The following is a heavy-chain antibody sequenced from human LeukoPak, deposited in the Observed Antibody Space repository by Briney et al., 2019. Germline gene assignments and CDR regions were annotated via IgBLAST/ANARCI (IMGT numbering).Heavy chain of an antibody. CDR3: ARERRSYYYGSGSYYQRDAFDI. V-gene: IGHV4-39*07. CDR2: IFYSGST. J-gene: IGHJ3*02. CDR1: GGSISTSNYY. Sequence: SETLSLTCTVSGGSISTSNYYWGWIRQPPGKGLEWIGNIFYSGSTYYSPSLKSRVTISVYTSKNQFSLKLSSVTAADTAVYYCARERRSYYYGSGSYYQRDAFDIWGQGTMVTVSS. D-gene: IGHD3-10*01.